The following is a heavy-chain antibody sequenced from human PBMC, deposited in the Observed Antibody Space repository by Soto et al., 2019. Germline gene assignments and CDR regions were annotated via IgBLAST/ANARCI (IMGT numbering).Heavy chain of an antibody. J-gene: IGHJ4*02. CDR2: INPITGGT. V-gene: IGHV1-2*02. Sequence: ASVNVSCKASRNTFTSYYIHWVRQAPGQGLEWMGWINPITGGTNYAPKFQGRVTMTRDTSITTAYMELSRLRSDDTAVYYCARKYYDRSDRDYLEDWGQGNSVTV. CDR1: RNTFTSYY. D-gene: IGHD3-22*01. CDR3: ARKYYDRSDRDYLED.